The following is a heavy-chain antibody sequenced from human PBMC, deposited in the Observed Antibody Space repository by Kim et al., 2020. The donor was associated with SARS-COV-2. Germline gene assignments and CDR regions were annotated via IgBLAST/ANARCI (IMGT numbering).Heavy chain of an antibody. Sequence: GGSLRLSCRDPRMYVSPYASHWVRQAPGKGLEWVASLAFAATTEYYADSVKGRFIVSRDASKTTMFLQMNSLTTEDTGVYYCSRDLSSLMSMDLGGQGTTVTVSS. V-gene: IGHV3-30*03. D-gene: IGHD2-2*01. CDR1: RMYVSPYA. CDR3: SRDLSSLMSMDL. CDR2: LAFAATTE. J-gene: IGHJ6*02.